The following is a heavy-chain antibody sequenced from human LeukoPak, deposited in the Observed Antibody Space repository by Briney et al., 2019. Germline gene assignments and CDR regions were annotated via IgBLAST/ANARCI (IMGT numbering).Heavy chain of an antibody. CDR1: GGSISSGSYY. Sequence: SQTLSLTCTVSGGSISSGSYYWSWIRQPAGKGLEWIGRIYTSGSTNYNPSLKSRVTISVDTSKNQFSLKLSSVTAADTAVYYCARALLVGTYNWFDPWGQGTLVTVSS. V-gene: IGHV4-61*02. CDR3: ARALLVGTYNWFDP. J-gene: IGHJ5*02. D-gene: IGHD2-8*01. CDR2: IYTSGST.